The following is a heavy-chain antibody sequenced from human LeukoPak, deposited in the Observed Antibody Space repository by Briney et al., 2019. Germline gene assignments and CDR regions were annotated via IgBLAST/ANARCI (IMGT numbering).Heavy chain of an antibody. Sequence: ASVKVSCKASGYTFTSYYMHWVRQAPGQGLEWMGIINPSGGSASYAQEFQGRVTMTRDTSTSTVYMELSSLKSEDTAVYYCASGQLRIAAAGTQGLPTHWGQGTLVTVPS. V-gene: IGHV1-46*01. CDR3: ASGQLRIAAAGTQGLPTH. CDR1: GYTFTSYY. J-gene: IGHJ4*02. CDR2: INPSGGSA. D-gene: IGHD6-13*01.